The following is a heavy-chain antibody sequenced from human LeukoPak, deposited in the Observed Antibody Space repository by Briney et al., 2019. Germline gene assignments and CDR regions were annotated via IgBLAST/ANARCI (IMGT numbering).Heavy chain of an antibody. CDR1: GFTFSSYA. CDR2: ISGSGGST. D-gene: IGHD2-2*01. J-gene: IGHJ4*02. V-gene: IGHV3-23*01. CDR3: ATTSAMSCSSSSCYSDY. Sequence: GGSLRLSCAASGFTFSSYAMSWVRPAPEKGLEWVSGISGSGGSTYYADSVKGRFTISRDNSKNTLYLQMNSLRAEDTAVFYCATTSAMSCSSSSCYSDYWGQGTLVTVSS.